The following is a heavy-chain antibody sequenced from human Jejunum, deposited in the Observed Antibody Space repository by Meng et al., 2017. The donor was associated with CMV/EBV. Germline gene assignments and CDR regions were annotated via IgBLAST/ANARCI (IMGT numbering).Heavy chain of an antibody. V-gene: IGHV3-23*01. CDR2: IIQSSAA. CDR1: GFTFSTYS. Sequence: CGASGFTFSTYSLAWVRQAPGKGLEWVAGIIQSSAASYADSVRGRFTISRDNSKSTVYLQMNSLRAEDTAVYYCAKANSGWSNYFDYWGQGILVTVSS. D-gene: IGHD6-19*01. CDR3: AKANSGWSNYFDY. J-gene: IGHJ4*02.